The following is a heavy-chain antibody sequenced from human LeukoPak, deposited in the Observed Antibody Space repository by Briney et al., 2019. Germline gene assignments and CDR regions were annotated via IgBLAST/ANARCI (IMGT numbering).Heavy chain of an antibody. J-gene: IGHJ3*02. Sequence: GASVKVSCKASGYTFTDYYMHWMRQAPGQGLEWMGWINPNSGGTNYAQKFQGRVTMTRDTSISTAYMELSRLRSDDTAVYYCARWPVTGDDAFDIWGQRTMVTVSS. CDR2: INPNSGGT. CDR3: ARWPVTGDDAFDI. CDR1: GYTFTDYY. V-gene: IGHV1-2*02. D-gene: IGHD7-27*01.